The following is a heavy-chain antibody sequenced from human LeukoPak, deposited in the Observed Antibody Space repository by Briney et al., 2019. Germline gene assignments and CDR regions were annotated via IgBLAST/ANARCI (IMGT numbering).Heavy chain of an antibody. D-gene: IGHD3-16*01. J-gene: IGHJ5*02. V-gene: IGHV1-18*01. CDR3: ARDLMGPAGGWFEP. CDR1: GYTFTSYG. Sequence: ASVKVSFKASGYTFTSYGIGWVRQAPGQGLEWMGWISAYNGNTNYAQKLQGRVTMTTDTSTSTAYMELRSLRSDDTAVYYCARDLMGPAGGWFEPWGQGTLVTVSS. CDR2: ISAYNGNT.